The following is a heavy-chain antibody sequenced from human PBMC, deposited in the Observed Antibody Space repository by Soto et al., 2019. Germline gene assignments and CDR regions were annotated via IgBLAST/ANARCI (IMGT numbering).Heavy chain of an antibody. CDR3: ARAGSNPLDWYFDL. CDR2: IYYSGST. V-gene: IGHV4-30-4*01. J-gene: IGHJ2*01. D-gene: IGHD3-10*01. CDR1: GGSISSGDYY. Sequence: QVQLQESGPGLVKPSQTLSLTCTVSGGSISSGDYYWSWIRQPPGKGLEWIGYIYYSGSTYYNPSLKSRVHTSVDTSKNQVSLKQSSVTAADTAVYYCARAGSNPLDWYFDLWGRGTLVTVSS.